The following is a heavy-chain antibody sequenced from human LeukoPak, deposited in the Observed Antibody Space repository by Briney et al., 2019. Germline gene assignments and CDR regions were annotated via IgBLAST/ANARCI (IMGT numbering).Heavy chain of an antibody. V-gene: IGHV4-59*01. J-gene: IGHJ6*03. CDR1: GGSISSYY. CDR3: ARVRCSSTSCYVPYYYYYMDV. CDR2: IYYSGST. Sequence: SETLSLTCTVSGGSISSYYWSWIRQPPGKGLEWIGYIYYSGSTNYNPSLKSRVTISVDTSKNQFSLRLSSVTAADTAVYYCARVRCSSTSCYVPYYYYYMDVWGKGTTVTVSS. D-gene: IGHD2-2*01.